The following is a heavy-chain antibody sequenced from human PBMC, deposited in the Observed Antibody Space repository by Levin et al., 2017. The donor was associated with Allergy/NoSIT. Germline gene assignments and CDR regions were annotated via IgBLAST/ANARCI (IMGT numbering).Heavy chain of an antibody. CDR2: IYRSGDT. D-gene: IGHD3-9*01. CDR3: ATVEGLFCSGVSCSYSFHY. Sequence: GSLRLSCAVSGGSISTDNWWSWIRQPPGKGLEWIGEIYRSGDTNHNPSLRSRVTMSVDKSKNHFFLMLSSATAAATAVYYCATVEGLFCSGVSCSYSFHYWGQGALVTVSS. V-gene: IGHV4-4*02. CDR1: GGSISTDNW. J-gene: IGHJ4*02.